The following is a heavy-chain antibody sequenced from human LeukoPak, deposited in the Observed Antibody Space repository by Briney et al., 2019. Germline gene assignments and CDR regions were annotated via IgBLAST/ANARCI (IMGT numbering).Heavy chain of an antibody. J-gene: IGHJ4*02. D-gene: IGHD3-10*01. CDR1: GYTFTGYY. CDR2: INPNSGGT. CDR3: ARDSSDVMVRGLNDY. V-gene: IGHV1-2*02. Sequence: ASVKVSCKASGYTFTGYYMHWVRQAPGQGLEWMGWINPNSGGTNYAQKFQGRVTMTRDTSISTAYMELSRLRSDDTAVYYCARDSSDVMVRGLNDYWGQGTLSPSPQ.